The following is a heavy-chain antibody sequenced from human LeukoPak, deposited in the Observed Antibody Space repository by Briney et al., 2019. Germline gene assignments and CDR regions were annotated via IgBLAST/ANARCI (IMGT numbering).Heavy chain of an antibody. J-gene: IGHJ4*02. V-gene: IGHV3-23*01. CDR1: EFTFSSYA. CDR2: FSGSGASP. CDR3: AKWGYSGYDRLSGSSALWY. Sequence: PGGSLRLSCAASEFTFSSYAMSWVRQAPGKGLEWVSTFSGSGASPYYADSVKGRFTISRDNSKNTLYLQMNSLRAEDTAVYYCAKWGYSGYDRLSGSSALWYWGQGTLVTVSS. D-gene: IGHD5-12*01.